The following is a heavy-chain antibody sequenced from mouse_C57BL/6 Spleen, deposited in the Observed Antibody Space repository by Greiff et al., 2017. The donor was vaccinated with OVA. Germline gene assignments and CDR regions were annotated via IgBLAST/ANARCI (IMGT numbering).Heavy chain of an antibody. D-gene: IGHD2-3*01. Sequence: VQLKESGPGLVQPSQSLSITCTVSGFSLTSYGVHWVRQSPGKGLEWLGVIWSGGSTDYNAAFISRLSISKDNSKSQVFFKMNSRQADDTAIYYCSRNTDGYYPRYFDVWGTGTTVTVSS. V-gene: IGHV2-2*01. J-gene: IGHJ1*03. CDR1: GFSLTSYG. CDR2: IWSGGST. CDR3: SRNTDGYYPRYFDV.